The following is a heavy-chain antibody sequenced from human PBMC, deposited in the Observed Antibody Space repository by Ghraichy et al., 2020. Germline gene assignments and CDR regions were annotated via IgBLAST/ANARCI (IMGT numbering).Heavy chain of an antibody. D-gene: IGHD3-3*01. V-gene: IGHV3-66*01. CDR2: LSSGGTA. CDR1: GFAVSDNY. J-gene: IGHJ3*02. Sequence: GGSLRLSCAASGFAVSDNYMNWVRQAPGKGLEWVSLLSSGGTAKYADSVKDRFTISRDNAKNTLYLQLNSLRAADTAIYYCARDRAYDEWRSNDALDIWGQGTMVTVSS. CDR3: ARDRAYDEWRSNDALDI.